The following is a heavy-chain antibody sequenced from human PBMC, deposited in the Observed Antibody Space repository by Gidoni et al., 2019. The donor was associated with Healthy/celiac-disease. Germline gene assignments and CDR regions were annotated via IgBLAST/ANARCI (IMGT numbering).Heavy chain of an antibody. CDR2: ISSSSSYI. Sequence: EVQLVESGGGLVKPGGSLRLSWAASGFTFSSYSMNWVRQAPGKGLELVSSISSSSSYIYYADSVKGRFTISRDNAKNSLYLQMNSLRAEDTAVYYCARDGYNWNDVGFDYWGQGTLVTVSS. J-gene: IGHJ4*02. CDR1: GFTFSSYS. CDR3: ARDGYNWNDVGFDY. V-gene: IGHV3-21*01. D-gene: IGHD1-1*01.